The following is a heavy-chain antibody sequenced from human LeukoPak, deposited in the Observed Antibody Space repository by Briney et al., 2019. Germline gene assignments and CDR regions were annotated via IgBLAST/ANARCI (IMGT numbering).Heavy chain of an antibody. CDR2: ISGSGDKT. J-gene: IGHJ4*02. CDR1: GFTFSSYA. Sequence: GGSLRLSCAASGFTFSSYAMSWVRQAPGKGLEWVSLISGSGDKTYYADSVKGRFTISRDNSKNTLYLQVNSLRADDTAVYYCARGPRYSFYWGQGTLVSVSS. V-gene: IGHV3-23*01. CDR3: ARGPRYSFY. D-gene: IGHD6-13*01.